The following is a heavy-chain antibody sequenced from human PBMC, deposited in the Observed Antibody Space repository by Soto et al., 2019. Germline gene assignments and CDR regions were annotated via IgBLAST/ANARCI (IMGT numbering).Heavy chain of an antibody. D-gene: IGHD1-26*01. CDR3: ARLEKWYYNYYGLDV. CDR1: GYSFTTYW. Sequence: GESLKISCQGSGYSFTTYWIIWVRQMPGKGLEWMGKIDPGDSSTNYSPSFRGHITISVDRSINTAHLQFSSLKAADTAVYYCARLEKWYYNYYGLDVWGQGTMVTVSS. J-gene: IGHJ6*02. CDR2: IDPGDSST. V-gene: IGHV5-10-1*01.